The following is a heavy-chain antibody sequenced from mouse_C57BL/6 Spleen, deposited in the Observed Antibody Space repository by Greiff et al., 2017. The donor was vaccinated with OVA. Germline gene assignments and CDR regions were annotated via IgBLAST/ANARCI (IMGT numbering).Heavy chain of an antibody. CDR3: VRDGITTVPYYYAMDY. CDR1: GFTFNTYA. CDR2: IRSKSSNYAT. D-gene: IGHD1-1*01. V-gene: IGHV10-3*01. J-gene: IGHJ4*01. Sequence: EVKLVESGGGLVQPKGSLKLSCAASGFTFNTYAMHWVRQAPGKGLEWVARIRSKSSNYATYYADSVKDRFTISRDDSQSMLYLQMNNLKTEDTAMYYCVRDGITTVPYYYAMDYWGQGTSVTVSS.